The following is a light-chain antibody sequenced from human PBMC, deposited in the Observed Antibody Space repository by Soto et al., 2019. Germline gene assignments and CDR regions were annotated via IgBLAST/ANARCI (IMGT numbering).Light chain of an antibody. CDR3: QQSYNTPYT. J-gene: IGKJ2*01. Sequence: DIQMTQSPFSLSASVGDRVTITCRASQTVSTFVNWYQQKPGKAPNLLIFTASILQDGVPSRFSGSGSATDFTLTISSLQPEDFATYYCQQSYNTPYTFGQGTKLEIK. CDR2: TAS. V-gene: IGKV1-39*01. CDR1: QTVSTF.